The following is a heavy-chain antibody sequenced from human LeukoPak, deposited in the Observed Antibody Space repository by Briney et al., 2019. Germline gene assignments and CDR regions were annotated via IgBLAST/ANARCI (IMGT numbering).Heavy chain of an antibody. V-gene: IGHV3-66*01. D-gene: IGHD2-15*01. J-gene: IGHJ4*02. CDR1: GFTVSSNY. CDR2: IYSGGST. Sequence: GGSLRLSCAAPGFTVSSNYMSWVRQAPGKGLEWVSVIYSGGSTYYADSVKGRFTISRDNSKNTLYLQMNSLRAEDTAVYYCARAPRGCSGGRCYNYWGQGTLVTVSS. CDR3: ARAPRGCSGGRCYNY.